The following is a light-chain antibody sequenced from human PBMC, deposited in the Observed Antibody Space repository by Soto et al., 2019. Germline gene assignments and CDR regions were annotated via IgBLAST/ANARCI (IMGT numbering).Light chain of an antibody. CDR2: DAS. CDR3: QQYNSYSWT. J-gene: IGKJ1*01. CDR1: QSINNR. V-gene: IGKV1-5*01. Sequence: DIQMTQSPSTLSAPVGDVVASTCRASQSINNRLAWYQLKPGKAPKLLIYDASSLESGVPSRFSGSGSGTEFTLTISSLQPDDFATYYCQQYNSYSWTCGQGTKGDI.